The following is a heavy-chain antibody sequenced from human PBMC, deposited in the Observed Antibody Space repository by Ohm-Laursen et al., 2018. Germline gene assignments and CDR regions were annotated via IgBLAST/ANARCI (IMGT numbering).Heavy chain of an antibody. CDR2: INPNSGGT. Sequence: GSSVKVSCKVSGYTFTGYYMHWVRQAPGQGLEWMGWINPNSGGTNYAQKFQGRVTMTRDTSISTAYMELSRLRSDDTAVYYCARDSYSSSSGGAFDIWGQGTIVTVSS. CDR3: ARDSYSSSSGGAFDI. V-gene: IGHV1-2*02. CDR1: GYTFTGYY. J-gene: IGHJ3*02. D-gene: IGHD6-6*01.